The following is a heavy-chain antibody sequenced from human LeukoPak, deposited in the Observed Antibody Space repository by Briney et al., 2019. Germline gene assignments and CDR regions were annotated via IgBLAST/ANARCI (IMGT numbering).Heavy chain of an antibody. CDR2: IKQDGSEK. D-gene: IGHD6-25*01. CDR3: ARYQGGGWDV. V-gene: IGHV3-7*01. CDR1: GFTFSTYW. J-gene: IGHJ6*02. Sequence: GSLRLSCAASGFTFSTYWMSWVRQAPGKGLEWVANIKQDGSEKYYVDFVKGRFIISRDNAKNSLYLQMNSLRAEDTAVYYCARYQGGGWDVWGQGTTVTVSS.